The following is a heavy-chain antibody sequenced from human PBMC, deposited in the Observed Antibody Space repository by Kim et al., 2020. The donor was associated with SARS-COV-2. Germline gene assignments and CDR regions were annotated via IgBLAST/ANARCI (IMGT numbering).Heavy chain of an antibody. J-gene: IGHJ4*02. CDR1: GGSISSSSYY. CDR3: ARTWSVAGHYFDY. V-gene: IGHV4-39*01. D-gene: IGHD6-19*01. Sequence: SETLSLTCTVSGGSISSSSYYWGWIRQPPGKGLEWIGSIYYSGSTYYNPSLKSRVTISVDTSKNQFSLKLSSVTAADTAVYYCARTWSVAGHYFDYWGQGTLVTVSS. CDR2: IYYSGST.